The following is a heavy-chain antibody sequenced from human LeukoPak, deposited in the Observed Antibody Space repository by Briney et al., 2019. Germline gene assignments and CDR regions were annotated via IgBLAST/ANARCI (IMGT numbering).Heavy chain of an antibody. V-gene: IGHV4-31*03. CDR2: IYYSGST. D-gene: IGHD4-17*01. Sequence: SKTLSLTCTVSGGSISSGGYYWSWIRQHPGKGLEWIGYIYYSGSTYYNPSLKSRVTISVDTSKNQFSLKLSSVTAADTAVYYCARDRGDYSNWFDPWGQGTLVTVSP. CDR1: GGSISSGGYY. CDR3: ARDRGDYSNWFDP. J-gene: IGHJ5*02.